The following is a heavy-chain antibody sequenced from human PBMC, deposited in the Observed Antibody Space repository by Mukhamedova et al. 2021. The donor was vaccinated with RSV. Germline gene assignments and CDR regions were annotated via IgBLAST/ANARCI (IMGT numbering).Heavy chain of an antibody. CDR2: ISSSSSTI. CDR3: ARGDYYDSSGYSVENYFDY. Sequence: YISSSSSTIYYADSVKGRFTISRDNAKNSLYLQMNSLRAEDTAVYYCARGDYYDSSGYSVENYFDYWGQGTLVTVSS. J-gene: IGHJ4*02. V-gene: IGHV3-48*04. D-gene: IGHD3-22*01.